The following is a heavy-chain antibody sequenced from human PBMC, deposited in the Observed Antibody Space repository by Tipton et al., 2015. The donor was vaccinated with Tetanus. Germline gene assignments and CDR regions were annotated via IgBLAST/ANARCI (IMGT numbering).Heavy chain of an antibody. D-gene: IGHD1-26*01. Sequence: GPLRLSCAASGFTFNSYPMNWVRQAPGKGLEWVSVSYAGGNYAYYADSVKGRFTTSRDDSKSTLYLHMNSLRAEDTAVYYCAKVRGTLRYSFGSWGQGTLVTVSS. V-gene: IGHV3-23*03. CDR3: AKVRGTLRYSFGS. CDR2: SYAGGNYA. CDR1: GFTFNSYP. J-gene: IGHJ5*01.